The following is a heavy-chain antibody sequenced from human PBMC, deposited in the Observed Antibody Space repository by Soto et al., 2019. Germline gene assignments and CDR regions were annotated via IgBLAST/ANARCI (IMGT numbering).Heavy chain of an antibody. D-gene: IGHD2-21*02. CDR1: GDTFTDYY. J-gene: IGHJ4*02. V-gene: IGHV1-46*01. CDR3: ARGGHVVVVTAALDY. CDR2: VNPSGGHT. Sequence: QVQLVQSGAEVKKPEASVKVSCKASGDTFTDYYMHWARQGPGQGLEWMGTVNPSGGHTTYAQHFLGRMTMTRDTSTSTLYMELASLTSEDTAIYFCARGGHVVVVTAALDYWGQGTLVTVSS.